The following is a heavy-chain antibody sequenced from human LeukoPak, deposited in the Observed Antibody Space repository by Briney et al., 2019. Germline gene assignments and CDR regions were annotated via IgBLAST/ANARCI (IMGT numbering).Heavy chain of an antibody. CDR1: GYTFTSYA. Sequence: ASVKVSCKASGYTFTSYAMHWVRQAPGQRLEWMGWINAGNGNTKYSQKFQGRVTITRDTSASTAYVELSSLRSEDTAVYYCARELVHLWFGEFGDAFDIWGQGTMVTVSS. J-gene: IGHJ3*02. V-gene: IGHV1-3*01. D-gene: IGHD3-10*01. CDR3: ARELVHLWFGEFGDAFDI. CDR2: INAGNGNT.